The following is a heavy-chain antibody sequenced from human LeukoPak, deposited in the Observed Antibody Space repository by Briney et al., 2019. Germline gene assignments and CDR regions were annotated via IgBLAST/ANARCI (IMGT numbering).Heavy chain of an antibody. D-gene: IGHD3-22*01. V-gene: IGHV1-8*01. CDR1: GYTFTSYD. J-gene: IGHJ4*02. CDR3: ARGPFYDSSGYPLDY. CDR2: MNPNSGNT. Sequence: ASVKVSCKASGYTFTSYDINWVRQATGQGLEGMGWMNPNSGNTGYAQKFQGRVTMTRNTSISTAYMGLSSLRSEDTAVYYCARGPFYDSSGYPLDYWGQGTLVTVSS.